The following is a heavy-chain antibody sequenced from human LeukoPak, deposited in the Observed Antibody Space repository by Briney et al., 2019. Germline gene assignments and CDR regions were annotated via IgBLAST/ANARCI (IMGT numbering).Heavy chain of an antibody. J-gene: IGHJ4*02. D-gene: IGHD3-10*01. V-gene: IGHV3-23*01. Sequence: GGSLRLSCAVSGITLSNYGMSWVRQAPGKGLEWVAGISGSGGRTNYADSVKGRFTISRDNPKNTLYLQMNSLRAEDTAVYFCAKRGVVVRVILVGFHKEAYYFDSWGQGALVTVSS. CDR3: AKRGVVVRVILVGFHKEAYYFDS. CDR2: ISGSGGRT. CDR1: GITLSNYG.